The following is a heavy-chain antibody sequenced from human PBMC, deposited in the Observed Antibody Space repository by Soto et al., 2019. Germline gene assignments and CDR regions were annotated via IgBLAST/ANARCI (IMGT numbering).Heavy chain of an antibody. J-gene: IGHJ5*02. CDR1: GFTFSSYS. V-gene: IGHV3-48*01. CDR3: ARERYPSDIVVVVAATNGWFDP. CDR2: ISSSSSTI. D-gene: IGHD2-15*01. Sequence: EVQLVESGGGLVQPGGSLRLSCAASGFTFSSYSMNWVRQAPGKGLEWVSYISSSSSTIYYADSVKGRFTISRDNAKNSLYLQMNSLRAEDTAVYYCARERYPSDIVVVVAATNGWFDPWGQGTLVTVSS.